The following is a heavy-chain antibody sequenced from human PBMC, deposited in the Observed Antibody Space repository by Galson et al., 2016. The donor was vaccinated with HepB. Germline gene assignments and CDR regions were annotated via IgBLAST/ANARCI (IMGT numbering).Heavy chain of an antibody. CDR1: GDSIGSDT. V-gene: IGHV3-23*01. D-gene: IGHD1-26*01. J-gene: IGHJ3*01. CDR3: VQGSTAPAV. Sequence: LTCTVSGDSIGSDTNWWSWLRQPPGKGLEVVSSISRSGDSTDYADSVKGRFTISRDNSKNTLSLQMNSLTADDTAIYYCVQGSTAPAVWGQGTVVTVSP. CDR2: ISRSGDST.